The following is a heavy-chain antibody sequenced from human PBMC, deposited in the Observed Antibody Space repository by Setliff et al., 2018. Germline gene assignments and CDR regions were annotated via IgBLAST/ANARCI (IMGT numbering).Heavy chain of an antibody. J-gene: IGHJ3*02. CDR2: IYTSGST. V-gene: IGHV4-4*07. Sequence: ASETLSLTCTVSGDSISNYYWSWTRQPAGKGLEWIGRIYTSGSTNYNPSLKSRVTMSVDTSKNQFSLKLSSVTAADTAVYYCARKGISALSGAFDMWGQGTMVTVSS. CDR1: GDSISNYY. D-gene: IGHD1-26*01. CDR3: ARKGISALSGAFDM.